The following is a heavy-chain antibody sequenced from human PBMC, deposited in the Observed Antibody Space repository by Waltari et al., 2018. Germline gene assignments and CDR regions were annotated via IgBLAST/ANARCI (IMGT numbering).Heavy chain of an antibody. J-gene: IGHJ4*02. CDR2: IYYSGST. D-gene: IGHD4-4*01. Sequence: QVQLQESGPGLVKPSETLSLTCPVSGGSISSYSWSWIRQPPGKGLEWIGYIYYSGSTNYNPSLKSRVTISVDTSKNQFSLKLSSVTAADTAVYYCARARILQAEYYFDYWGQGTLVTVSS. V-gene: IGHV4-59*01. CDR3: ARARILQAEYYFDY. CDR1: GGSISSYS.